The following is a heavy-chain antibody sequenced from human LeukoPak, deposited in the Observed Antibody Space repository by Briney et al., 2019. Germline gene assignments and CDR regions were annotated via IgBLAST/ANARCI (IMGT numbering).Heavy chain of an antibody. CDR3: ARGPNSNWSGLDF. CDR1: GFTFSSYR. J-gene: IGHJ4*02. V-gene: IGHV3-74*01. Sequence: GGSLRLSCAASGFTFSSYRMSWVRQAPGKGLVWVSRISPTGSTTSYADSVKGRFTVSRDNAKNTLYLQVNNLRAEDTAVYYCARGPNSNWSGLDFWGQGTLLTVSS. D-gene: IGHD6-6*01. CDR2: ISPTGSTT.